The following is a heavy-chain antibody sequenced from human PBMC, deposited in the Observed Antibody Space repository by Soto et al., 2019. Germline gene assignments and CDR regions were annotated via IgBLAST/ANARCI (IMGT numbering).Heavy chain of an antibody. CDR1: GGSFSGYY. V-gene: IGHV4-34*01. Sequence: TETLSLTSAVYGGSFSGYYWSWIRQPPGKGLEWIGEINHSGSTNYNPSLKSRVTISVDTSKNQFSLKLSSVTAADTAVYYCPSPGRARVLAQQYYYCMDVRPQAITV. J-gene: IGHJ6*02. CDR3: PSPGRARVLAQQYYYCMDV. CDR2: INHSGST. D-gene: IGHD6-13*01.